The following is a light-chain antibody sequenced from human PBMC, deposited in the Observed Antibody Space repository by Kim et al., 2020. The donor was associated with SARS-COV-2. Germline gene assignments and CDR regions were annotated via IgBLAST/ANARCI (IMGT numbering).Light chain of an antibody. V-gene: IGLV4-69*01. CDR3: QTWGTGIVV. CDR1: SGDSSYA. J-gene: IGLJ2*01. CDR2: LNSDGSH. Sequence: APFKLTCTLSSGDSSYAIAWHQQQPEKGPRYLMKLNSDGSHSKGDGIPDRFSGSSSGAERYLTISSLQSEDEADYYCQTWGTGIVVFGGGTQLTVL.